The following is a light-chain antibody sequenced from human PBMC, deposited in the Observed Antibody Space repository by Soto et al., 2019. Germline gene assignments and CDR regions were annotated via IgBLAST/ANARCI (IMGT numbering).Light chain of an antibody. CDR3: QQYNTYRT. V-gene: IGKV1-5*01. CDR1: QSISNY. J-gene: IGKJ1*01. CDR2: DAS. Sequence: DIQMTQSPSSLSASVGDRVTITCRASQSISNYLNWYQQKPGKAPKLMIYDASSLESGVPSRFSGSGSGTEFTLTISSLQPDDFATYYCQQYNTYRTFGQGTKVDNK.